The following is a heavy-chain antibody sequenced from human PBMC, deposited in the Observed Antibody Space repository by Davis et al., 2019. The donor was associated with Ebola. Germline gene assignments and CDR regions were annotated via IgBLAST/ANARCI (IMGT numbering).Heavy chain of an antibody. D-gene: IGHD2-2*01. J-gene: IGHJ6*02. CDR2: IYSGGST. Sequence: GGSLRLSCAASGFTVSSNYMSWVRQAPGKGLEWVSVIYSGGSTYYADSVKGRFTISRDNAKNSLYLQMNSLRAEDTAVYYCARSRVVVPAARAFYYYYGMDVWGQGTTVTVSS. CDR3: ARSRVVVPAARAFYYYYGMDV. V-gene: IGHV3-66*01. CDR1: GFTVSSNY.